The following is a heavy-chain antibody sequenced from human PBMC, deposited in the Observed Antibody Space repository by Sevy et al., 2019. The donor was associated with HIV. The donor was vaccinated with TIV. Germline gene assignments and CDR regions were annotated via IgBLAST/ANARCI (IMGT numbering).Heavy chain of an antibody. CDR1: GFTFSSAW. J-gene: IGHJ6*02. Sequence: GGSLRLSCTASGFTFSSAWMSWVRQAPGKGLEWVGRIKSEFEGGAIDSAAPVKGRFRISREDSKNTVYLHMNSLKTEDKAVYYCITDPAYRGYDEAVINYYFYGMDVWGQGTTVTVSS. D-gene: IGHD6-19*01. CDR2: IKSEFEGGAI. V-gene: IGHV3-15*01. CDR3: ITDPAYRGYDEAVINYYFYGMDV.